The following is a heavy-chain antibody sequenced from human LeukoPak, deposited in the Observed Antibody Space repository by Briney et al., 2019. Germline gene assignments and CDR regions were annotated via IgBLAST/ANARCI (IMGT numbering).Heavy chain of an antibody. D-gene: IGHD2-2*01. CDR2: IYYGGST. Sequence: SETLSLTCTVSGGSISSSTYYWGWIRQPPGKGLEWIGNIYYGGSTFYNPSLRSRVTISLDTSKNQFSLKLSSVTAADSAVYFCARQCSSTSCYSYWGQGTLVTVSS. J-gene: IGHJ4*02. V-gene: IGHV4-39*01. CDR3: ARQCSSTSCYSY. CDR1: GGSISSSTYY.